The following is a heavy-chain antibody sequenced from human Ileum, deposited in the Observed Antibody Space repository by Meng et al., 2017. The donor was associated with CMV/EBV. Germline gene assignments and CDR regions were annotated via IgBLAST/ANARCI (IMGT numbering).Heavy chain of an antibody. CDR2: ISTSGSD. CDR1: GDFANNFY. D-gene: IGHD4-17*01. J-gene: IGHJ4*02. V-gene: IGHV4-4*07. Sequence: VQLQDSGPGLVKPSGALSPTCTVSGDFANNFYWSWIRQPAGKGLQWIGRISTSGSDNYNPSLKSRVTMSVDTSKKQFSLKLSSVTAADTAVYYCARSGLRGIYVDYWGQGTLVTVSS. CDR3: ARSGLRGIYVDY.